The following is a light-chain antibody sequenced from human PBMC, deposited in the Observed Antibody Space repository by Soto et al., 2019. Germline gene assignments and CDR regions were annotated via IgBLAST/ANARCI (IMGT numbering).Light chain of an antibody. J-gene: IGKJ5*01. V-gene: IGKV1D-12*01. Sequence: DIQVTQSPSSVSASVGDRVTITCRASQDIAAYLAWYQHKPGRAPELLIHAASSLRSGVPSRFSGSGSGTDFTLTINSLQPEDFATYYCQQAYSFPITFGQGTRLEIK. CDR2: AAS. CDR3: QQAYSFPIT. CDR1: QDIAAY.